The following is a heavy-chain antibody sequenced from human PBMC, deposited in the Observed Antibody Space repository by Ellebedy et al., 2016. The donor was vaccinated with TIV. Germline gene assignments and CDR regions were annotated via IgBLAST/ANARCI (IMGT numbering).Heavy chain of an antibody. Sequence: GESLKISXVGSRFSFSNNWMDWVRQVPGKGLEWVANINPDGSEKRYLDSVKGRFSVSRDNSKNSVYLQMNNLRAEDAAVYYCSRSFDDWGQGTLVTVSS. CDR3: SRSFDD. CDR2: INPDGSEK. J-gene: IGHJ4*02. V-gene: IGHV3-7*01. CDR1: RFSFSNNW.